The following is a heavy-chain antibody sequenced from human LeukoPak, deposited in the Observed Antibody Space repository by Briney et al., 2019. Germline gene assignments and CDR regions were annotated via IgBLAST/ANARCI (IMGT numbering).Heavy chain of an antibody. D-gene: IGHD3-22*01. J-gene: IGHJ6*02. CDR3: ARSAVGYYDSSGYRDYYYGMDV. CDR2: IWYDGSNK. V-gene: IGHV3-33*01. CDR1: GFTFSSYG. Sequence: PGRSLRLSCAASGFTFSSYGMHWVRQAPGKGLEWVAVIWYDGSNKYYADSVEGRFTISRDNSKNTLYLQMNSLRAEDTAVYYCARSAVGYYDSSGYRDYYYGMDVWGQGTTVTVSS.